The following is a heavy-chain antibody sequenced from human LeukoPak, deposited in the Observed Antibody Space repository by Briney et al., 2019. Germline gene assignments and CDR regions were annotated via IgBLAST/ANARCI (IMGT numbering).Heavy chain of an antibody. CDR2: INHSGST. CDR1: GGSFSGYY. V-gene: IGHV4-34*01. J-gene: IGHJ4*02. CDR3: ARALYSSSWTFDY. Sequence: SETLSLTCAVYGGSFSGYYWSWIRQPPGKGLEWIGEINHSGSTNYNPSLKSRVTISVATSKNQFSLKLSSVTAADTAVYYCARALYSSSWTFDYWGQGTLVTVSS. D-gene: IGHD6-13*01.